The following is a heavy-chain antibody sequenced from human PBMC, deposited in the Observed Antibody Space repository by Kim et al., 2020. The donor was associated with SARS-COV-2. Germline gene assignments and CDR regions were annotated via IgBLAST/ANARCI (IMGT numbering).Heavy chain of an antibody. CDR2: ISWNSGSI. Sequence: GGSLRLSCAASGFTFGDYAMHWVRQAPGKGLEWVSGISWNSGSIGYADSVKGRFTISRDNAKNSLYLQMNSLRAEDTALYYCAKVQGYCSGGSCYWGSAYYYGMDVWGQGTTVTVSS. J-gene: IGHJ6*02. CDR3: AKVQGYCSGGSCYWGSAYYYGMDV. D-gene: IGHD2-15*01. CDR1: GFTFGDYA. V-gene: IGHV3-9*01.